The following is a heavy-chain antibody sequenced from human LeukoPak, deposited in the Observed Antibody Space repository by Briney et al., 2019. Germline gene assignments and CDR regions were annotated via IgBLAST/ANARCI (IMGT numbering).Heavy chain of an antibody. D-gene: IGHD3-10*01. Sequence: PGGSLRLSCAASGFTFTNYWMSWVRQAPGKGLELVANIKQDGSEKYYVDSVKGRFTISRDNAKNSLYLQMNSLRAEDTAVYYCARDKRITMVRGFSDYWGQGTLVTVSS. CDR3: ARDKRITMVRGFSDY. CDR1: GFTFTNYW. CDR2: IKQDGSEK. J-gene: IGHJ4*02. V-gene: IGHV3-7*01.